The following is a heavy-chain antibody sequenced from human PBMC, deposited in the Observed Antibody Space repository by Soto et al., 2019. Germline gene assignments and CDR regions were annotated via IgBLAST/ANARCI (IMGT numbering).Heavy chain of an antibody. V-gene: IGHV3-15*01. CDR2: IKSQTDGGRI. CDR1: GLPFAKVW. Sequence: EVQVVESGGGLVKPGGSLRLSCAVSGLPFAKVWLSWIRQAPGKCLEWVGRIKSQTDGGRIDYAAPVKGRFTISTDDSKNTLYLQMNSLKTEDTAVYYCTTSVTGTPRTIDYWGQGNLVTVSS. D-gene: IGHD1-7*01. J-gene: IGHJ4*02. CDR3: TTSVTGTPRTIDY.